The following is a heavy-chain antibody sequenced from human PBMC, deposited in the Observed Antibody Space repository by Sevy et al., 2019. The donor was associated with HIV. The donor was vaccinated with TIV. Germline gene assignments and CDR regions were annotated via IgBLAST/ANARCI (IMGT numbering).Heavy chain of an antibody. J-gene: IGHJ1*01. CDR1: GFTFSNAW. Sequence: GGSLRLSCAASGFTFSNAWMSWVRQAPGKGLEWVGRIKSKTDDGTTDYAAPVKGRFTISRDDSKNTLYLQMNSLKTEDTAVYYCTTDYGYCSGGSCYRFAPGEYFQHWGQGTLVTVSS. CDR3: TTDYGYCSGGSCYRFAPGEYFQH. D-gene: IGHD2-15*01. CDR2: IKSKTDDGTT. V-gene: IGHV3-15*01.